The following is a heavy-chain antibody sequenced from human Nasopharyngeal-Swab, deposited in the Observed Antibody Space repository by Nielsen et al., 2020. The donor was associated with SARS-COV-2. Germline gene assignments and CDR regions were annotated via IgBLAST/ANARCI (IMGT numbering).Heavy chain of an antibody. CDR1: GYTFASFD. CDR2: MYLDSGDT. CDR3: ARGPRPKRHLDY. J-gene: IGHJ4*02. Sequence: SVTVSCKTSGYTFASFDINWVRQATARALAWVGLMYLDSGDTHYVQEFQGKATLTRDTSRSTAYMELSSLRSEDTAVYYCARGPRPKRHLDYWGQGTLVTVSS. V-gene: IGHV1-8*01. D-gene: IGHD1-1*01.